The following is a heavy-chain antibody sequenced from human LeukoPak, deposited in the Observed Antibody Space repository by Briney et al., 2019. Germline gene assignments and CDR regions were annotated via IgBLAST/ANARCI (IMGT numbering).Heavy chain of an antibody. CDR2: IYYSGST. J-gene: IGHJ5*02. Sequence: SETLSLTCTVSGGSISSYYWSWIRQPPGKGLEWIGYIYYSGSTNYNPSFKSRVTISVDTSKNQFSLKLSSVTAADTAVYYCARAIATGYSNYGWFDPWGQGTLVTVSS. CDR1: GGSISSYY. D-gene: IGHD4-11*01. CDR3: ARAIATGYSNYGWFDP. V-gene: IGHV4-59*01.